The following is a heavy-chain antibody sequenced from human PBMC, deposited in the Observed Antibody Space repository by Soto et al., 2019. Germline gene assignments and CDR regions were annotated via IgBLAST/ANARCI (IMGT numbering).Heavy chain of an antibody. CDR2: IYYSGST. Sequence: SETLSLTCTVSGGSISSGGYYWSWIRQHPGKGLEWIGYIYYSGSTYYNPSLKSRVTISVDTSKNQFSLKLSSVTAADTAVYYCARDRFSGYDFRPYGMDVWGQGTTVTVSS. CDR1: GGSISSGGYY. CDR3: ARDRFSGYDFRPYGMDV. D-gene: IGHD5-12*01. J-gene: IGHJ6*02. V-gene: IGHV4-31*03.